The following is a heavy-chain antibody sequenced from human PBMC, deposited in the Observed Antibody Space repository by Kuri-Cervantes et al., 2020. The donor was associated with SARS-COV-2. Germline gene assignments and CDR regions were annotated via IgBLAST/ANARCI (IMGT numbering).Heavy chain of an antibody. CDR2: ISGSGGST. V-gene: IGHV3-23*01. J-gene: IGHJ6*02. CDR3: AKDLSYSSSPGYYYYYYGMDV. Sequence: GESLKISCAAPGFTLSSYAMSWVRQAPGKGLEWVSAISGSGGSTYYPDSVKGRFTISRDNSKNTLYLQMNSLRAEDTAVYYCAKDLSYSSSPGYYYYYYGMDVWGQGTTVTVSS. D-gene: IGHD6-6*01. CDR1: GFTLSSYA.